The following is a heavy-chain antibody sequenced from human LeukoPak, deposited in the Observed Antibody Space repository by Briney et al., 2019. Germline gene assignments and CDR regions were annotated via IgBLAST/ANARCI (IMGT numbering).Heavy chain of an antibody. J-gene: IGHJ4*02. CDR2: ISEDGINK. V-gene: IGHV3-30*18. CDR3: AKDRETTAYGKFDY. Sequence: PGGSLRLSCAASGFTFSNYCMHGVRQAPGKGLEGVAGISEDGINKYYADSVKARFTISRDNSNNTLFLQMNNLRADETAVYYCAKDRETTAYGKFDYWGQGALVTVSS. D-gene: IGHD4-17*01. CDR1: GFTFSNYC.